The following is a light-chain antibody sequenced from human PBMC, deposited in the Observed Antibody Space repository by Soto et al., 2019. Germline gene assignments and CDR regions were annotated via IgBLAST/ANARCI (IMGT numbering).Light chain of an antibody. V-gene: IGKV1-39*01. CDR3: QQSYTTPYT. CDR1: QSISIY. Sequence: DLQITQSPSSLSASVGDRVTITCRASQSISIYLNWYQQKPGKAPKLLIYGTSSLQSGVPSRFSGSGSGTDFTLTISSMQPEDFANYYCQQSYTTPYTFGQGTKVDIK. CDR2: GTS. J-gene: IGKJ2*01.